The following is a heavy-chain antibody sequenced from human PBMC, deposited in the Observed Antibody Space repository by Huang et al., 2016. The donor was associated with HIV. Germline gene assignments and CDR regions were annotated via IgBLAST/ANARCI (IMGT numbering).Heavy chain of an antibody. V-gene: IGHV1-69*01. CDR2: SISILGTT. J-gene: IGHJ4*02. D-gene: IGHD5-18*01. CDR3: ACRPEMVTTFFDY. CDR1: GGIFNTQV. Sequence: QVQLVQSGAEVKKPGSSVKVSCKVSGGIFNTQVITWVRQAPGQGREWVVGSISILGTTKYAQKFQGRVTITADDSTNTAHLELTRLEFEDTAVYYCACRPEMVTTFFDYWGQGTLVTVSP.